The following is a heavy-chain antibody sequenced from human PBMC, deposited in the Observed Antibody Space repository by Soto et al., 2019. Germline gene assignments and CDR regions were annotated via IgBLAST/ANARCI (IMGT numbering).Heavy chain of an antibody. CDR1: GFTFSSYA. CDR3: ARVRADYYGSGSYLVRSQYNWFDP. V-gene: IGHV3-23*01. J-gene: IGHJ5*02. Sequence: GGSLRLSCAASGFTFSSYAMSWVRQAPGKGLEWVSAISGSGGSTYYADSVKGRFTISRDNSKNTLYLQMNSLRAEDTAVYYCARVRADYYGSGSYLVRSQYNWFDPWGQGTLVTVST. D-gene: IGHD3-10*01. CDR2: ISGSGGST.